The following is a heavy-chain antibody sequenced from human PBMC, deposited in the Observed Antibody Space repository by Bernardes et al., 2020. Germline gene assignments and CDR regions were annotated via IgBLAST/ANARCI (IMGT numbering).Heavy chain of an antibody. D-gene: IGHD3-22*01. V-gene: IGHV3-74*01. CDR2: LNTDGSTT. CDR3: ARGSGYYDFDN. CDR1: GFTFSSYW. J-gene: IGHJ4*02. Sequence: GGSLRLSCAASGFTFSSYWMHWVRQAPGKGLVWVFGLNTDGSTTRYADSVKGRFTISRDNAKNTLYLQMNGLRAEDTAVYYCARGSGYYDFDNWGQGTLVTGSS.